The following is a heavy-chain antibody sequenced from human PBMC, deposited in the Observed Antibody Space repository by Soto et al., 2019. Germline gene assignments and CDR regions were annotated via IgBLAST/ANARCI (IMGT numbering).Heavy chain of an antibody. CDR2: INPNSGGT. D-gene: IGHD3-16*02. CDR3: ARTNSKRLGELSLYYFDY. CDR1: GYTFTGYY. J-gene: IGHJ4*02. V-gene: IGHV1-2*04. Sequence: ASVKVSCKASGYTFTGYYMHWVRQAPGQGLEWMGWINPNSGGTNYAQKFQGWVTMTRDTSISTAYMELSRLRSDDTAVYYWARTNSKRLGELSLYYFDYWGQGTLVTVSS.